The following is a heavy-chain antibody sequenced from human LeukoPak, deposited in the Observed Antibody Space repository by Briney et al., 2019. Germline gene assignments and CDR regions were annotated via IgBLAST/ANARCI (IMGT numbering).Heavy chain of an antibody. J-gene: IGHJ4*02. CDR1: GGTFSTYA. D-gene: IGHD6-6*01. CDR3: ASCVYSSSSSDYFDY. Sequence: SVKVSCKTSGGTFSTYAVSWVRQAPGQGLEWMGGIIPMFGTANYAQKFQGRVTITTDESTNTAYMELSSLRSEDTAVYYCASCVYSSSSSDYFDYWSQGTLVTVSS. V-gene: IGHV1-69*05. CDR2: IIPMFGTA.